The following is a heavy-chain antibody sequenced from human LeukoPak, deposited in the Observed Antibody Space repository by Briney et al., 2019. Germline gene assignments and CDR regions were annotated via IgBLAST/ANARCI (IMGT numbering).Heavy chain of an antibody. D-gene: IGHD3-10*01. CDR2: IYPGDSDT. CDR3: ARRMVRGVIISWFDP. CDR1: GYSFTNYW. Sequence: GESLKISCKGSGYSFTNYWIGWVRQMPGKGLEWMGIIYPGDSDTRYSPSLQGQVTISADKSITTAYLQWSSLKASDTAMYYCARRMVRGVIISWFDPWGQGTLVTVSS. V-gene: IGHV5-51*01. J-gene: IGHJ5*02.